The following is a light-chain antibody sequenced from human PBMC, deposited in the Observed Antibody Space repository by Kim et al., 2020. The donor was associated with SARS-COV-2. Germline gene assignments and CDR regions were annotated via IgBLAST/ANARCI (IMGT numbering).Light chain of an antibody. Sequence: LSASVGDRVTITYRASQTITSSLAWFQQKPGKAPKLLIYKVSTLQGGVPTRFSGSGSGTEFTLTISSLQPDDFATYYCQQYTIFSTFGQGTKLEI. J-gene: IGKJ2*01. CDR1: QTITSS. V-gene: IGKV1-5*03. CDR2: KVS. CDR3: QQYTIFST.